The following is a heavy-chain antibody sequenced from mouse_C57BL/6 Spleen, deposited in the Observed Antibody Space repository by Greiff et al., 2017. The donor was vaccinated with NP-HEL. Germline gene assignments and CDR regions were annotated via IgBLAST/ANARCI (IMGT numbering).Heavy chain of an antibody. CDR2: IDPYSGGT. V-gene: IGHV1-72*01. J-gene: IGHJ3*01. Sequence: VQLQQPGAELVKPGASVKLSCKASGYTFTSYWMHWVKQRPGRGLEWIGRIDPYSGGTQYNEKFKSKATLTVDQHTSTAYMQISSLTSEDSAVYYCARGWSNYEEAWFAYWGQGTLVTVSA. CDR1: GYTFTSYW. CDR3: ARGWSNYEEAWFAY. D-gene: IGHD2-5*01.